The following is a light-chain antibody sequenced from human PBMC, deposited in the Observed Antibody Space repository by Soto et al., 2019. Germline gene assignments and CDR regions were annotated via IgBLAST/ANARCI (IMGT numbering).Light chain of an antibody. Sequence: DIQMTQSPSSLSASVGDRVTITCRASQSISSWLAWYQQKPGKAPKFLIYDASNLESGVPSRFSGSGSGTEFTLTISSMKPDDFATDYCQKYSSYWTFGQGTKVDIK. CDR3: QKYSSYWT. J-gene: IGKJ1*01. V-gene: IGKV1-5*01. CDR1: QSISSW. CDR2: DAS.